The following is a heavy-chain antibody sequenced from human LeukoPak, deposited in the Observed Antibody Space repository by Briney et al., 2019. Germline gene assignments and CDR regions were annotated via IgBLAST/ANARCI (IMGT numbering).Heavy chain of an antibody. J-gene: IGHJ4*02. CDR1: GFTFSSYG. CDR2: IRYDGSNK. CDR3: AKDRIQLWLVDY. Sequence: GGSLRLSCAASGFTFSSYGIHWVRQAPGKGLEWVAFIRYDGSNKYYADSVKGRFTISRDNSKNTLYLQMNSLRAEDTAVYYCAKDRIQLWLVDYWGQGTLVTVSS. D-gene: IGHD5-18*01. V-gene: IGHV3-30*02.